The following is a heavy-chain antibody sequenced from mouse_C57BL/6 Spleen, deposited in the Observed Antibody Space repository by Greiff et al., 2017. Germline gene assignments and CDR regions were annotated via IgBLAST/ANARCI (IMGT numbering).Heavy chain of an antibody. V-gene: IGHV1-82*01. CDR2: IYPGDGDT. D-gene: IGHD1-1*01. CDR1: GYAFSSSW. Sequence: VQLQQSGPELVKPGASVKISCKASGYAFSSSWMNWVKQRPGKGLEWIGRIYPGDGDTNYNGKFKGKATLTVDKSSSTAYMQLSSLTSEDSAVYVCARSSLYHYAMDYWGQGTSVTVSS. J-gene: IGHJ4*01. CDR3: ARSSLYHYAMDY.